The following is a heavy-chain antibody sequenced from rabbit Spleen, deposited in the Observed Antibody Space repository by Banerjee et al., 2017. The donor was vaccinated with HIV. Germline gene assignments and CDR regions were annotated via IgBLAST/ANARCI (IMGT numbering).Heavy chain of an antibody. D-gene: IGHD4-2*01. J-gene: IGHJ4*01. Sequence: QVEESGGRLVQPGGSLKLSCKASGFTLSSYYMNWVRQAPGKGLEWIGYIDPVFGITYYANWVNGRSSISRENAQNPVCRQLNSLTAADTATYFCARDHHLAVYAVYDIDRHRKLWGPGPLVPVS. CDR2: IDPVFGIT. CDR3: ARDHHLAVYAVYDIDRHRKL. V-gene: IGHV1S7*01. CDR1: GFTLSSYY.